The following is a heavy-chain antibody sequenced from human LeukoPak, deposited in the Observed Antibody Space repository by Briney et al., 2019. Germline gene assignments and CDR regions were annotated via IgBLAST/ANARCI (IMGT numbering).Heavy chain of an antibody. D-gene: IGHD1-26*01. J-gene: IGHJ6*02. CDR3: ARDRGEPGYGMDV. V-gene: IGHV3-7*01. CDR2: IQQGGSRK. CDR1: GFTFSSYW. Sequence: GGSLRLSCAASGFTFSSYWMGWVRQAPGKGLEWVANIQQGGSRKYYVDSVQGRFTISRDNAKNSLYLQMNSLRAEDTAVYYCARDRGEPGYGMDVWGQGTTVTVSS.